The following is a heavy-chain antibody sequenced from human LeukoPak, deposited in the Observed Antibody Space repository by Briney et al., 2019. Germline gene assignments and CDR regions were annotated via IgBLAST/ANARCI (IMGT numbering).Heavy chain of an antibody. CDR3: ASRHYYDSSGYGDAFDI. V-gene: IGHV3-11*04. CDR2: ISSSGSTI. J-gene: IGHJ3*02. CDR1: GFTFSDYY. Sequence: PWGSLRLSCAASGFTFSDYYMSWIRQAPGKGLEWVSYISSSGSTIYYADSVKGRFTISRDNAKNSLYLQMNSLRAEDTAVYYCASRHYYDSSGYGDAFDIWGQGTMVIVSS. D-gene: IGHD3-22*01.